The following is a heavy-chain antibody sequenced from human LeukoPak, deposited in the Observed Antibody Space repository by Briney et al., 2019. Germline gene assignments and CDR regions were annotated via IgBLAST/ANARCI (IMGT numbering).Heavy chain of an antibody. D-gene: IGHD5-24*01. CDR1: GGSFSGYY. V-gene: IGHV4-34*01. CDR3: ARGRDGYNSSLDY. CDR2: TNHSGST. Sequence: SETLSLTCAVYGGSFSGYYWSWIRQPPGKGLEWIGETNHSGSTNYNPSLKSRVTISVDTSKNQFSLKLSSVTAADTAVYYCARGRDGYNSSLDYWGQGTLVTVSS. J-gene: IGHJ4*02.